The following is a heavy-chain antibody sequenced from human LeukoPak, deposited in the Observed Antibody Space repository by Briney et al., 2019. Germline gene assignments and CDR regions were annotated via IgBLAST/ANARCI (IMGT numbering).Heavy chain of an antibody. D-gene: IGHD1-26*01. J-gene: IGHJ3*02. Sequence: SETLSLTCSVFGGTIRGYYWSWIRQPPGKGLEWIGYVYENGSPNYNPSLRSRVTISADLSKNQLSLRVASVSATDAAVYYCARDSRLGPRAGDFDIWGRGSMVTVSS. CDR2: VYENGSP. CDR3: ARDSRLGPRAGDFDI. CDR1: GGTIRGYY. V-gene: IGHV4-59*01.